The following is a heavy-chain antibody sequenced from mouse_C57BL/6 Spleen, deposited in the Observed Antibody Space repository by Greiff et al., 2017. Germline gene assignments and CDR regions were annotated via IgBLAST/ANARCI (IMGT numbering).Heavy chain of an antibody. D-gene: IGHD4-1*01. CDR2: IDPENGDT. J-gene: IGHJ2*01. Sequence: VQLQQSGAELVRPGASVKLSCTASGFNIKDDYMHWVKQRPEQGLEWIGWIDPENGDTEYASKFQGKATITADTSSNTAYLQLSSLTSEDTAVYYCSLTAHFDYWGQGTTLTVSS. CDR3: SLTAHFDY. V-gene: IGHV14-4*01. CDR1: GFNIKDDY.